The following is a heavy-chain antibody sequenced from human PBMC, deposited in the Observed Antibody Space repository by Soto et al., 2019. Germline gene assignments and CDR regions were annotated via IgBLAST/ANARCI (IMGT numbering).Heavy chain of an antibody. J-gene: IGHJ5*02. CDR3: ARDGFITNEIPVFRAKFDP. CDR1: GYTFTHYG. CDR2: ISGYNCKT. V-gene: IGHV1-18*01. D-gene: IGHD3-3*01. Sequence: QVQLVQSGAEVKKPGASVKVSCKASGYTFTHYGLSWVRQAPGQGLEWMGRISGYNCKTDYSHNFQGRITRTTDTSTSTAYMEVRSLRSDYTAVYDCARDGFITNEIPVFRAKFDPWGQGTLVTVSS.